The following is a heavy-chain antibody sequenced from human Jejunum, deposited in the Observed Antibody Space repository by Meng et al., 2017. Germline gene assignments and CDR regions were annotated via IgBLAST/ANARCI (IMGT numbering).Heavy chain of an antibody. Sequence: GESLKISCAASGFSFSDPYMSWIRQAPGKGLEWVSYISGSGSTIYYADSVKGRFTVSRDNAMNSLYLQMHSLRAEDTAVYYCAREGYNYASSNWGQGTLVTVSS. CDR2: ISGSGSTI. D-gene: IGHD3-10*01. CDR3: AREGYNYASSN. J-gene: IGHJ4*02. V-gene: IGHV3-11*01. CDR1: GFSFSDPY.